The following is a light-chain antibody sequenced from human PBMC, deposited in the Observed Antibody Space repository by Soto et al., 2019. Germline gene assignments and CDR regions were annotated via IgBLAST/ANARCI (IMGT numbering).Light chain of an antibody. CDR3: QTWGTGIHV. V-gene: IGLV4-69*01. CDR2: LNSDGSH. CDR1: SGHSSYA. J-gene: IGLJ1*01. Sequence: LVLTQSPSASASLGASVKLTCTLSSGHSSYAIAWHQQQPEKGPRYLMKLNSDGSHSKGDGIPDRFSGSSSGAERYLIISRLHYEDEADSYCQTWGTGIHVFGTGTKVTVL.